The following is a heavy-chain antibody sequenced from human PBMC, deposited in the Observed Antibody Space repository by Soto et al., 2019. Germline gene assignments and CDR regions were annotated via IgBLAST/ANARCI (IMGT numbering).Heavy chain of an antibody. V-gene: IGHV3-23*01. J-gene: IGHJ6*02. CDR3: AKGGDCSSTSCYYYYYGMDV. Sequence: GGSLRLSCAASGFTFSSYAMSWVRQAPGKGLEWVSAISGSGGSTYYADSVKGRFTISRDNSKNTLYLQMNSLIAEDTAVYYCAKGGDCSSTSCYYYYYGMDVWGQGTTVPVSS. D-gene: IGHD2-2*01. CDR1: GFTFSSYA. CDR2: ISGSGGST.